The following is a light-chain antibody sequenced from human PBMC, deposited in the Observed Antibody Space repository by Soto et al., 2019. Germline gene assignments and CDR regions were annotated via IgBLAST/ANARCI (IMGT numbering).Light chain of an antibody. CDR3: QSYDSNLSAYV. Sequence: QSVLTQPPSVSGAPGQRVTISCTGRSSNIGAGYHVHWYQQLPGTAPKLLISDNNNRPSGVPDRFSGSKSGTSASLAITGLQAEDEADYYCQSYDSNLSAYVFGTGTQGHRP. CDR1: SSNIGAGYH. V-gene: IGLV1-40*01. J-gene: IGLJ1*01. CDR2: DNN.